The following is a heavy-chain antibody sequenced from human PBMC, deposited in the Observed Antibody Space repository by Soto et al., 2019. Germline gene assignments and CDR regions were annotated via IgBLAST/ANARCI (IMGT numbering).Heavy chain of an antibody. Sequence: QVQLVQSGAEVKKPGSSVKVSCKSSGGTFGSYAISWVRQAPGQGLEWMGGVIPIFGTPHYAQKFHGRVTITADIPTSTDYLELSCLKSADTAVYYCAKIRWTISLQEEDAIWGQGTLVTVSS. CDR1: GGTFGSYA. CDR3: AKIRWTISLQEEDAI. CDR2: VIPIFGTP. D-gene: IGHD2-15*01. J-gene: IGHJ4*02. V-gene: IGHV1-69*06.